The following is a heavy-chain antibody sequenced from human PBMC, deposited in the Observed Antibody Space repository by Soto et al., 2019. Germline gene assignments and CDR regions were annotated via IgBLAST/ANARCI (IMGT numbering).Heavy chain of an antibody. D-gene: IGHD2-8*01. CDR1: GFTFSSYA. V-gene: IGHV3-30-3*01. CDR3: ARDPSRMDPNFIDY. J-gene: IGHJ4*02. Sequence: PVGSLRLSCAASGFTFSSYAMHWVRQAPGKGLEWVAVISYDGSNKYYADSVKGRFTISRDNSKNTLYLQMNSLRAEDTAVYYCARDPSRMDPNFIDYWGQGTLVTVSS. CDR2: ISYDGSNK.